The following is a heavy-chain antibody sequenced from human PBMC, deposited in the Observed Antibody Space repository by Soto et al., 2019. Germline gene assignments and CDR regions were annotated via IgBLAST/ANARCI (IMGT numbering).Heavy chain of an antibody. J-gene: IGHJ6*02. Sequence: SETLSLTCTVSVGSISSGGYYWSWIRQHPGKGLEWIGYIYYSGSTYYNPSLKSRVTISVDTSKNQFSLKLSSVTAADTAVYYCASWELLGSYGIDVWGQGTPVTVSS. CDR2: IYYSGST. V-gene: IGHV4-31*03. CDR1: VGSISSGGYY. D-gene: IGHD1-26*01. CDR3: ASWELLGSYGIDV.